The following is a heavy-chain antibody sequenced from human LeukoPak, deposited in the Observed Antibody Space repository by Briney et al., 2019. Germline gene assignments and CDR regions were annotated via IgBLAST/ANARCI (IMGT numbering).Heavy chain of an antibody. CDR1: GYTFTGYY. Sequence: ASVKVSCKASGYTFTGYYMHWVRQAPGQGLEWMGWINPSSGGTNYAQKFQGRVTMTRDTSISTAYMELSRLRSDDTAVYYCARSRYNWKPWDYWGQGTLVTVSS. D-gene: IGHD1-1*01. CDR3: ARSRYNWKPWDY. V-gene: IGHV1-2*02. J-gene: IGHJ4*02. CDR2: INPSSGGT.